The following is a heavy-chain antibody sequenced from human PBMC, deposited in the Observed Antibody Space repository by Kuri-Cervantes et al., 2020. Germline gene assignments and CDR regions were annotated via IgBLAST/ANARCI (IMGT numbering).Heavy chain of an antibody. D-gene: IGHD1-26*01. V-gene: IGHV3-33*06. CDR3: AKMAAPGVGGLGS. CDR1: GFTFSSYG. J-gene: IGHJ5*02. Sequence: GESLKISCAASGFTFSSYGMHWVRQAPGKGLEWVAVIWYDGSNKYYADSAKGRFTISRDNSKNTLYLQMNSLRGEDTAMYYCAKMAAPGVGGLGSWGQGTLVTVSS. CDR2: IWYDGSNK.